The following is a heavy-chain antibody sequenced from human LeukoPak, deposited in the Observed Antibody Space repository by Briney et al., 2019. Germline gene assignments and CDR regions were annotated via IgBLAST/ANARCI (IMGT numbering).Heavy chain of an antibody. CDR3: ARDTSGAKDPYYYYYGMDV. V-gene: IGHV1-18*01. J-gene: IGHJ6*02. CDR2: ISAYNGNT. D-gene: IGHD2-15*01. Sequence: GASVKVSCKASGYTSTSYGISWVRQAPGQGLEWMGWISAYNGNTNYAQKLQGRVTMTTDTSTSTAYMELRSLRSDDTAVYYCARDTSGAKDPYYYYYGMDVWGQGTTVTVSS. CDR1: GYTSTSYG.